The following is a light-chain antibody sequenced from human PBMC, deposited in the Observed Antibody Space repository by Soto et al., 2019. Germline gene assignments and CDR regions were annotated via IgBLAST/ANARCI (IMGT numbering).Light chain of an antibody. V-gene: IGKV1-5*02. J-gene: IGKJ1*01. CDR2: DAS. CDR1: QSISSW. Sequence: DIQMTQSPSTLSASVGDRVTIIFRASQSISSWLACYQQKPGKAPKLLIYDASSLESGVPSRFSGSGPGTEFTLTISNLQPDDFATYFCQQYHNYPRTFGQGTKVDI. CDR3: QQYHNYPRT.